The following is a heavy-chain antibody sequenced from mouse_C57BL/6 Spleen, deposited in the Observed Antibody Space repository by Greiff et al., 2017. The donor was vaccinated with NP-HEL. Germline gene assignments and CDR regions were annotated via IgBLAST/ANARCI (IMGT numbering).Heavy chain of an antibody. CDR3: ARRDEGDY. Sequence: VQLQQSGPELVKPGASVKISCKASGYAFSSSWMNWVKQRPGKGLEWIGRIYPGDGDTNYNGKFKGKATLTADKSSSTAYMQLSSLTSEDSAVYFCARRDEGDYWGQGTTLTVSS. J-gene: IGHJ2*01. CDR1: GYAFSSSW. V-gene: IGHV1-82*01. D-gene: IGHD3-3*01. CDR2: IYPGDGDT.